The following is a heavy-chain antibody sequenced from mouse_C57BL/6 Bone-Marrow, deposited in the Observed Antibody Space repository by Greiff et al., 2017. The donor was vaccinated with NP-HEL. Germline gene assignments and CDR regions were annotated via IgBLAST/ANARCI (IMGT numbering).Heavy chain of an antibody. Sequence: DVKLQESGPGLAKPSQTLSLSCSATGYSITSDYWNWIRKFPGNNLEYMGYISHSGSTYYNPSLNSRISITRDTSKNQYYLQLNSVTTEDTATYYCARYGGYYAMDYWGQGTSVTVAS. V-gene: IGHV3-8*01. CDR1: GYSITSDY. CDR3: ARYGGYYAMDY. J-gene: IGHJ4*01. CDR2: ISHSGST.